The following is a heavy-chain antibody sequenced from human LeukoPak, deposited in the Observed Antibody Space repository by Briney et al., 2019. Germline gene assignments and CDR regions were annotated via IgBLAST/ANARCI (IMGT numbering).Heavy chain of an antibody. J-gene: IGHJ4*02. V-gene: IGHV1-2*02. CDR3: ARVLNDSSGYNYPY. D-gene: IGHD3-22*01. CDR2: INPNSGGT. CDR1: GYTFTGYY. Sequence: GASVKVSCKASGYTFTGYYMHWVRKAPGEGLEWMEWINPNSGGTNYEQKFQGRVTMTRDTSISTAYMELSRLRSDDTAVYYCARVLNDSSGYNYPYWGQGTLVTVSS.